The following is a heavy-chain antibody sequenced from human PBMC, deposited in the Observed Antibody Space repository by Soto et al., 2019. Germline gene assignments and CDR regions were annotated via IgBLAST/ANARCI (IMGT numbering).Heavy chain of an antibody. J-gene: IGHJ6*02. CDR2: IIPIFGTP. Sequence: QVQLVQSGAEVKKPGSSVKVSCKASGGTFSSYAISWVRQAPGQGLEWMGSIIPIFGTPNYAQKFQGRVTITADEATSTAYMELSSLRAEDTAVYYCARARRRVVVVAEYYSCGMAVWGQGTTVTVSS. CDR3: ARARRRVVVVAEYYSCGMAV. CDR1: GGTFSSYA. V-gene: IGHV1-69*18. D-gene: IGHD2-15*01.